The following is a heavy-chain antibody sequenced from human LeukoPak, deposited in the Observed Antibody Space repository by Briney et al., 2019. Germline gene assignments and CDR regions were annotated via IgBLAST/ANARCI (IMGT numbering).Heavy chain of an antibody. J-gene: IGHJ6*03. V-gene: IGHV1-2*02. D-gene: IGHD2-2*02. Sequence: ASVKVSCKASGYTFTGYYMHWVRQAPGQGLEWMGWINPNSGGTNYAQKFQGKVTMTRDTSISTAYMELSRLRSDDTAVYYCAREHHTLYYMDVWGKGTTVTVSS. CDR3: AREHHTLYYMDV. CDR2: INPNSGGT. CDR1: GYTFTGYY.